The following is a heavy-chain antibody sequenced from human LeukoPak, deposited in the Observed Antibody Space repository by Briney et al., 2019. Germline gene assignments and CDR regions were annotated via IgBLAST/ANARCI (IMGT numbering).Heavy chain of an antibody. D-gene: IGHD5-18*01. Sequence: SQTLSLTCAISGDSVSSNSAAWNWIKQSPSRGLEWLGRPYYRSKWYNDYAVSVKSRITINPDTSKNQFSLQLNSVTPEDTAVYYCARDRPVDTSAPFDYWGQGTLVTVSS. CDR1: GDSVSSNSAA. CDR3: ARDRPVDTSAPFDY. CDR2: PYYRSKWYN. V-gene: IGHV6-1*01. J-gene: IGHJ4*02.